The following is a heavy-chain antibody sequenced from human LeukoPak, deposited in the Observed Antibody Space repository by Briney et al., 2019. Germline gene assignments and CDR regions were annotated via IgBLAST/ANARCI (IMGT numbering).Heavy chain of an antibody. CDR1: GFTFSSYG. D-gene: IGHD6-13*01. V-gene: IGHV3-33*01. Sequence: GGSLRLSCAASGFTFSSYGMHWVRQAPGKGLEWVAVIWYDGSNKYYADSVKGRFTISRDNSKNTLYLQMNSLRAEDTAVYYCARVNIAAAGPYFDYWGQGTLVTVSS. CDR2: IWYDGSNK. CDR3: ARVNIAAAGPYFDY. J-gene: IGHJ4*02.